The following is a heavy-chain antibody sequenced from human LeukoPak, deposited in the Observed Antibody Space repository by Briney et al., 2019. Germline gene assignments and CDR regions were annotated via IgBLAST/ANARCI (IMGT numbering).Heavy chain of an antibody. J-gene: IGHJ4*01. V-gene: IGHV3-7*01. CDR3: ARDGTAAGLYFDL. CDR2: IRKDGGEK. Sequence: PGGSLRLSCAASGFTFSSYGMHWVRQAPGKGLEWVASIRKDGGEKSYVDSVKGRFTISRDNTKNSLYLQMSSLRAEDTAVYYCARDGTAAGLYFDLWGPGTLVTVSS. D-gene: IGHD6-13*01. CDR1: GFTFSSYG.